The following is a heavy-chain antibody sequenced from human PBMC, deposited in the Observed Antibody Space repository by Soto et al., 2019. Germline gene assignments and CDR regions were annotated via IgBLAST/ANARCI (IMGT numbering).Heavy chain of an antibody. J-gene: IGHJ5*02. CDR3: ARGIPTKGGNWFDP. CDR2: IYHSGST. CDR1: GGSISSSNW. D-gene: IGHD3-16*01. Sequence: PSETLSLTCAVSGGSISSSNWWSWVRQPPGKGLEWIGEIYHSGSTNYNPSLKSRVTISVDKSKNQLSLKLSSVTAADTAVYYCARGIPTKGGNWFDPWGQGTLVTVSS. V-gene: IGHV4-4*02.